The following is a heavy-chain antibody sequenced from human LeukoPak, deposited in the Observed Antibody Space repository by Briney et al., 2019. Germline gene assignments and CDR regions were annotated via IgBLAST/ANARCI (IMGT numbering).Heavy chain of an antibody. D-gene: IGHD5-12*01. CDR2: ISPGGGPT. CDR3: AKDGAWLRFDD. V-gene: IGHV3-23*01. Sequence: GGSLRLSCAASGFTFSHHGMNWVRQAPGKGREWVSGISPGGGPTYYADSVKGRFTISRDDSKSTLYLQMKNLRAEDTAVYYCAKDGAWLRFDDWGQGILVTVSS. CDR1: GFTFSHHG. J-gene: IGHJ4*02.